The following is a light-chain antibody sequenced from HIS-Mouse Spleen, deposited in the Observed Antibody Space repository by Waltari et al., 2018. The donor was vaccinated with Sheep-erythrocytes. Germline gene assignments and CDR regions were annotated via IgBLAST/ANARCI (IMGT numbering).Light chain of an antibody. J-gene: IGKJ3*01. CDR1: QSISSY. V-gene: IGKV1-39*01. CDR2: AAS. CDR3: QQSYSTPPFT. Sequence: DIQMTQSPSSLSASVGDRVTITCRASQSISSYLNWYQQKPGKAPKLLIYAASSLQSGVPLRFSGSGSGTDFTLTISSLQPEDFATYDCQQSYSTPPFTFGPGTKVDIK.